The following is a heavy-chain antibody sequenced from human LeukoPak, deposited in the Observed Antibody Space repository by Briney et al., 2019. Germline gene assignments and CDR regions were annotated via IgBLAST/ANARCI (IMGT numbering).Heavy chain of an antibody. J-gene: IGHJ4*02. Sequence: QSGGSLRLSCAASGFTFSSYSMNWVRQAPGKGLEWVALVSCDGINKYYADSVKGRFTISRDNSKNTLYLQMNSLRAEDTAVYSCAKDLDHDYDDYGLDYWGQGTLATVSS. CDR1: GFTFSSYS. CDR3: AKDLDHDYDDYGLDY. V-gene: IGHV3-30*18. CDR2: VSCDGINK. D-gene: IGHD4-17*01.